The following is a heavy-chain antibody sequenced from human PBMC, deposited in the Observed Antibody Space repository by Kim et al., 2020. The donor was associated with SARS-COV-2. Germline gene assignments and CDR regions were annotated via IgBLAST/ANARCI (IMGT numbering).Heavy chain of an antibody. CDR3: ARGYSSSSPFDY. Sequence: NYAPKFQGRVTITADESTSTAYMELSSLRSEDTAVYYCARGYSSSSPFDYWGQGTLVTVSS. D-gene: IGHD6-6*01. J-gene: IGHJ4*02. V-gene: IGHV1-69*01.